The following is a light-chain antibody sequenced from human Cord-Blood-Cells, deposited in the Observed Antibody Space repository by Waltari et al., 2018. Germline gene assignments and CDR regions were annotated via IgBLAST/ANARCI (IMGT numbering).Light chain of an antibody. CDR3: QTRGTGIHVV. V-gene: IGLV4-69*01. Sequence: QLVLTQSPSASASLGASVKLTCTLSSGHSSYAIAWNQQQPEKGPRYLMKLNSDGSHSKGDGIPDRFSGSSSGAERYLTISSLQSEDEADYYCQTRGTGIHVVFGGGTKLTVL. CDR1: SGHSSYA. CDR2: LNSDGSH. J-gene: IGLJ2*01.